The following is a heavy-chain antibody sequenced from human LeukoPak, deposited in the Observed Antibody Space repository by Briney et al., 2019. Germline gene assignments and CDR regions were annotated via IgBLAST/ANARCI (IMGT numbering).Heavy chain of an antibody. Sequence: GGSLRLSCAASGFTFSNYAMSWVRQAPGKRLEWVSSISGSSTYYADSVKGRFTISRDNSKNTLYLQMNSLRAEDTAIYYCAKGVSSLTFSFDYWGQGTLVTVSS. CDR1: GFTFSNYA. D-gene: IGHD6-13*01. J-gene: IGHJ4*02. V-gene: IGHV3-23*01. CDR2: ISGSST. CDR3: AKGVSSLTFSFDY.